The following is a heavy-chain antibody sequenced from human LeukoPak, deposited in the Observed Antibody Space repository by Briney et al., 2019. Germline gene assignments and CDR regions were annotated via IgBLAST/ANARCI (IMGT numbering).Heavy chain of an antibody. CDR3: AKDRGYSHGFDY. J-gene: IGHJ4*02. D-gene: IGHD5-18*01. V-gene: IGHV3-30*18. CDR1: GFTFSSYG. Sequence: GGSLRLSCAASGFTFSSYGMHWVRQASGKGLEWVAAISYDGRNKEYVDSVKGRFTISRDNSKNTLYLQMNSLRAEDTAVYNCAKDRGYSHGFDYWGQGTLVTVSS. CDR2: ISYDGRNK.